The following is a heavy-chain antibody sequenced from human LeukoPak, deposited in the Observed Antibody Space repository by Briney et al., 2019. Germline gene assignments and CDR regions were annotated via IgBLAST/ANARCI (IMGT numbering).Heavy chain of an antibody. Sequence: SQTLSLTCTVSGGSISSGSYYWSWIRQPAGKGLEWIGRIYTSGSTNYNPSLKSRVTMSVDTSKNQFSLKLSSVTAADTAVYYCARDISGGSGSSQNYYYYYYMDVWGKGTTVTISS. V-gene: IGHV4-61*02. CDR3: ARDISGGSGSSQNYYYYYYMDV. CDR2: IYTSGST. J-gene: IGHJ6*03. CDR1: GGSISSGSYY. D-gene: IGHD3-10*01.